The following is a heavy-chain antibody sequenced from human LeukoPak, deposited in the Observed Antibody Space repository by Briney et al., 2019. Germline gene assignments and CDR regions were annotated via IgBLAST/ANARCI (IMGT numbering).Heavy chain of an antibody. V-gene: IGHV3-23*01. Sequence: HPGGSLRLSCAASGFTFSTYAMSWVRQAPGKGLEWVSVISASGGPTYYADSVKGRFTISRDNSKNTLYLQMNSLRAEDTAVYYCAKSLGGTYYDFWSYTSWGQGTLVTVTS. D-gene: IGHD3-3*01. J-gene: IGHJ4*02. CDR2: ISASGGPT. CDR3: AKSLGGTYYDFWSYTS. CDR1: GFTFSTYA.